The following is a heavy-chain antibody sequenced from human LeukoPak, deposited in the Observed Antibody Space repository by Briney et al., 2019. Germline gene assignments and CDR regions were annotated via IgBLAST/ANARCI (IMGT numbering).Heavy chain of an antibody. V-gene: IGHV3-48*02. CDR3: ARGLAVAGRVFDY. CDR2: ISSSSSTI. CDR1: GFTFSDFG. Sequence: PGGSLRLSCAASGFTFSDFGMNWVRQAPGKGLEWLSYISSSSSTIYYADSVRGRFTISRDNAKNSLYLQMNSLRDEDAAVYYCARGLAVAGRVFDYWGQGTLVTVSS. J-gene: IGHJ4*02. D-gene: IGHD6-19*01.